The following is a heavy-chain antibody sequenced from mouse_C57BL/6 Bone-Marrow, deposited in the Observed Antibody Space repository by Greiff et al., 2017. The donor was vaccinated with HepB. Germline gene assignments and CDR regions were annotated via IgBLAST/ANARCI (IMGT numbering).Heavy chain of an antibody. J-gene: IGHJ3*01. Sequence: QVQLQQSGAELVRPGASVTLSCKASGYTFTDYEMHWVKQTPVHGLEWIGAIDPETGGTAYNQKFKGKAILTADKSSSTAYMELRSLTSEDSAVYYCTRLHYYGSRAYWGQGTLVTVSA. CDR1: GYTFTDYE. CDR3: TRLHYYGSRAY. CDR2: IDPETGGT. D-gene: IGHD1-1*01. V-gene: IGHV1-15*01.